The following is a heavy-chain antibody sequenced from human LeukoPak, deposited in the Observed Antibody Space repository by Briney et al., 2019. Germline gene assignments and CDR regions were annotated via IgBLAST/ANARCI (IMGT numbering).Heavy chain of an antibody. CDR1: GFTFSAYW. CDR2: IIEGGDLK. D-gene: IGHD1-26*01. CDR3: ARAPTSELIDY. V-gene: IGHV3-7*01. J-gene: IGHJ4*02. Sequence: PGGSLRLSCAASGFTFSAYWMTWVRQAPGKGLAWVANIIEGGDLKYYVDSVKGRFTISRDNTKNSLYLQMTSLRADDTAVYYCARAPTSELIDYWGQGTLVTVSS.